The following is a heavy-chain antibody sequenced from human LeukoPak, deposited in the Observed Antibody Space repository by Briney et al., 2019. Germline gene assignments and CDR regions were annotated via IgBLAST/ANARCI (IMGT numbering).Heavy chain of an antibody. V-gene: IGHV3-53*01. J-gene: IGHJ3*02. CDR1: GFTVSSNY. D-gene: IGHD5-24*01. CDR2: IYSGGST. Sequence: GGSLRLSCAASGFTVSSNYMSWVRQAPGKGLEWVSVIYSGGSTYYADSVKGRFTISRDNSKNTLYLQMNSLRAEDTAAYYCARQRRDVNAFDIWGQGKRATVSS. CDR3: ARQRRDVNAFDI.